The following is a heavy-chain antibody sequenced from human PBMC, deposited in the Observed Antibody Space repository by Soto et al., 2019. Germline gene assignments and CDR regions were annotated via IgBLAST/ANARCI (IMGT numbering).Heavy chain of an antibody. CDR2: IYNTGIT. V-gene: IGHV4-31*03. J-gene: IGHJ6*02. CDR1: GDSISSGRYY. D-gene: IGHD1-7*01. Sequence: SETLSLTCSVSGDSISSGRYYWTWIRQHPGKGLEWIGYIYNTGITYYNSSLKTRVLISLDASKNQFSLKLNSVTAADMAVYRCARGTPANGMDVWGQGTTVTVSS. CDR3: ARGTPANGMDV.